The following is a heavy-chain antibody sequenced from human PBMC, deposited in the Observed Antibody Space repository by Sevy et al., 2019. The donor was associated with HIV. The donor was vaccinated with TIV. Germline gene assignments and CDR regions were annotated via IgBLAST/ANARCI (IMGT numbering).Heavy chain of an antibody. V-gene: IGHV4-59*01. CDR2: IYHTGST. D-gene: IGHD3-10*01. Sequence: SETLSLTCSVSGDSIINYYWSWIRQPPGRGLEWIGYIYHTGSTTYSPSLKSRVTISIDTSKNQFSLKMKSMTAADTAVYYCASVGPASGSYFDFWGQGTLVTVSS. J-gene: IGHJ4*02. CDR1: GDSIINYY. CDR3: ASVGPASGSYFDF.